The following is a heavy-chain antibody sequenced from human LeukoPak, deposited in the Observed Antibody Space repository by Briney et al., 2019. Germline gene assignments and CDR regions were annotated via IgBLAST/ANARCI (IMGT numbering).Heavy chain of an antibody. Sequence: SVKVSCKASGGTFSSYAISWVRQAPGQGLEWMGGIIPIFGTANYAQKFQGRVTITADESTSTACMELSSLRSEDTAVYYCAREGGNWNDPPPSYFDYWGQGTLVTVSS. CDR2: IIPIFGTA. V-gene: IGHV1-69*13. CDR1: GGTFSSYA. J-gene: IGHJ4*02. D-gene: IGHD1-1*01. CDR3: AREGGNWNDPPPSYFDY.